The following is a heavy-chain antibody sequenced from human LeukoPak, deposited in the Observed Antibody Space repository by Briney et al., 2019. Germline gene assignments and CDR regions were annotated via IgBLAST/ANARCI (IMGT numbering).Heavy chain of an antibody. CDR2: INHSGST. Sequence: KTSETLSLTCAVYGGSFSGYYWSWIRQPPGKGLEWIGEINHSGSTNYNPSLKSRVTISVDTSKNQFSLKLSSVTAEDTAVYYCAGELAAAHLSLDPWGQGTLVTVSS. CDR3: AGELAAAHLSLDP. D-gene: IGHD6-13*01. CDR1: GGSFSGYY. J-gene: IGHJ5*02. V-gene: IGHV4-34*01.